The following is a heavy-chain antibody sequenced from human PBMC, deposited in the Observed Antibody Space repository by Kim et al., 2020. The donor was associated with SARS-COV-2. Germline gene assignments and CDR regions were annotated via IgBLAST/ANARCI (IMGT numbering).Heavy chain of an antibody. D-gene: IGHD4-17*01. CDR3: AKDIASGEHYYYYGMDV. V-gene: IGHV3-9*01. J-gene: IGHJ6*02. Sequence: VKGRFTISRDNAKNSLYLQMNSLRAEDTALYYCAKDIASGEHYYYYGMDVWGQGTTVTVSS.